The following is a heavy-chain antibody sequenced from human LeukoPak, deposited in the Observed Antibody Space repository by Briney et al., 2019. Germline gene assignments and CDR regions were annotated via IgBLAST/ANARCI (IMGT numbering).Heavy chain of an antibody. Sequence: ASVKVSCKASGYTFTSYGISWVRQAPGQGLEWMGWISAYNGNTNYAQKLQGRVTMTTDTSTSTAYMELRSLRSDDTAVYYCARIPRNYGSGSSVDYWGQGTLVTVSS. V-gene: IGHV1-18*01. CDR3: ARIPRNYGSGSSVDY. CDR2: ISAYNGNT. CDR1: GYTFTSYG. D-gene: IGHD3-10*01. J-gene: IGHJ4*02.